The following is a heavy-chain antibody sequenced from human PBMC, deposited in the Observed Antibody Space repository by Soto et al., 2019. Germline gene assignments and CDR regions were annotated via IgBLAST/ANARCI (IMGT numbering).Heavy chain of an antibody. D-gene: IGHD6-13*01. CDR2: ISGDGGIT. Sequence: HPGGSLRLSCLASGFTFSSYSMHWVRQSPGKGLECVSVISGDGGITNHADYVKGRFTISRDNFKNTLYLQMSSLRAEDTAVYYCAKPLHYGSRWFFDNWGQGMLVTVSS. J-gene: IGHJ4*02. CDR1: GFTFSSYS. CDR3: AKPLHYGSRWFFDN. V-gene: IGHV3-64D*08.